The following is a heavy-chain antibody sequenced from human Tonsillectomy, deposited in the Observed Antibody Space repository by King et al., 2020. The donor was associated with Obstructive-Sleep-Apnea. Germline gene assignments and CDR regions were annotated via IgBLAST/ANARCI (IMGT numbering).Heavy chain of an antibody. CDR2: IKQDGSEK. V-gene: IGHV3-7*01. CDR3: ATDQRSFGDYVFDY. J-gene: IGHJ4*02. D-gene: IGHD4-17*01. Sequence: DVQLVESGGGLVQPGGSLRLSCAASGFIFSSYWMSWVRQAPGKGLEWVANIKQDGSEKYYVDSVKGRFTISRDNAKNSLYLQMNSLRAEDTAVYYCATDQRSFGDYVFDYWGQGTLVTVSS. CDR1: GFIFSSYW.